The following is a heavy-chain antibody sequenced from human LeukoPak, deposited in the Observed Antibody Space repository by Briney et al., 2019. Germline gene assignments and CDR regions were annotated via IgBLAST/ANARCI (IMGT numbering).Heavy chain of an antibody. CDR1: GGSFSGYY. CDR3: ARDPHPTTVTYYFDY. D-gene: IGHD4-11*01. V-gene: IGHV4-34*01. Sequence: SETLSLTCAVYGGSFSGYYWSWIRQPPGKGLEWIGEINHSGSTNYNPSLKSRATISVDTSKNQFSLKLSSVTAADTAVYYCARDPHPTTVTYYFDYWGQGTLVTVSS. CDR2: INHSGST. J-gene: IGHJ4*02.